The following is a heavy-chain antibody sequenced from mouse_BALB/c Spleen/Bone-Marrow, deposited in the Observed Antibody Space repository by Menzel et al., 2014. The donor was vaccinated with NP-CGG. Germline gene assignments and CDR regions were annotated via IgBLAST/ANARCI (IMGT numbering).Heavy chain of an antibody. CDR1: GYTFTSYY. CDR2: INPINGGT. D-gene: IGHD1-1*01. J-gene: IGHJ1*01. CDR3: TRSNYGYWYFDG. Sequence: QVQLQQSGAELVKPGASVKLSCKASGYTFTSYYMYWVRQRPGQGLEWIGEINPINGGTKISEKFKSRATLTVDKSSSTAIMQLSTLTSEDYAVYYCTRSNYGYWYFDGWGAGTTVTVSS. V-gene: IGHV1S81*02.